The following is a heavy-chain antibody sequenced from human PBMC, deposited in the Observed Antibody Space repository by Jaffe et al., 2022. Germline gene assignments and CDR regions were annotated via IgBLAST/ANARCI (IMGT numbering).Heavy chain of an antibody. V-gene: IGHV3-48*02. CDR2: IRGGSDVI. CDR1: GFTFSDWS. CDR3: TRSIEYGLGPS. Sequence: EVQLVESGGGLVQPGGSLTLSCAASGFTFSDWSMNWARQAPGRGLEWISYIRGGSDVIYYADSVRGRFTISRDNAKNSLYLQMDSLRDEDTALYYCTRSIEYGLGPSWGRGIFVTVSS. D-gene: IGHD6-13*01. J-gene: IGHJ5*02.